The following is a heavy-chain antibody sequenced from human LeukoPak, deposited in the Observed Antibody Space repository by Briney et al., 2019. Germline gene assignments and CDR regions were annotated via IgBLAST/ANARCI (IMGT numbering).Heavy chain of an antibody. CDR3: ARERSVVVPAATPYYYYYVDV. CDR2: IYYDGST. J-gene: IGHJ6*03. Sequence: SETLSLTCTVSGGSITTSIYYWGWIRQPPGKGLEWIGDIYYDGSTYYNPSLKNRVTISVDTSKNQFSLKLSSVTAADTAVYYCARERSVVVPAATPYYYYYVDVWGKGTTVTVSS. V-gene: IGHV4-39*07. D-gene: IGHD2-2*01. CDR1: GGSITTSIYY.